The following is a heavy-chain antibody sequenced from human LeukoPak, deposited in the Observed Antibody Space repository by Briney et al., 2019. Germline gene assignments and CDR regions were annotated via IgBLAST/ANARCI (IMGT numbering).Heavy chain of an antibody. Sequence: PWASVKVSCKASGGTFSSYAISWVRQAPGQGLEWMGGIIPIFGTANYAQKFQGRVTITADESTSTAYTELSSLRSEDTAVYYCAREYYDSSGYSRDWFDPWGQGTLVTVSS. J-gene: IGHJ5*02. D-gene: IGHD3-22*01. CDR2: IIPIFGTA. CDR3: AREYYDSSGYSRDWFDP. CDR1: GGTFSSYA. V-gene: IGHV1-69*13.